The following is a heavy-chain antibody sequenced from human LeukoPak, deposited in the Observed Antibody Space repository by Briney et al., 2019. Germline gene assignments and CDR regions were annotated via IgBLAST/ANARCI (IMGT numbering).Heavy chain of an antibody. V-gene: IGHV3-23*01. CDR2: ISGSGGST. D-gene: IGHD6-19*01. J-gene: IGHJ3*02. Sequence: GGSLRLSCAASGFSFNNYGMHWVRQAPGKGLEWVSAISGSGGSTYYADSVKGRFTISRDNSKNTLYLQMNSLRAEDTAVYYCAKVRSGWYRSAFDIWGQGTMVTVSS. CDR3: AKVRSGWYRSAFDI. CDR1: GFSFNNYG.